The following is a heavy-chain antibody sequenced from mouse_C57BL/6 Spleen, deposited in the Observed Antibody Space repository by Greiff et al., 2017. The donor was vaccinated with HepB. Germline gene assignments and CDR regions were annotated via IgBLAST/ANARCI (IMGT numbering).Heavy chain of an antibody. V-gene: IGHV3-6*01. CDR2: ISYDGSN. CDR1: GYSITSGYY. CDR3: ARDDYDPDWYFDV. J-gene: IGHJ1*03. Sequence: EVKLQESGPGLVKPSQSLSLTCSVTGYSITSGYYWNWIRQFPGNKLEWMGYISYDGSNNYNPSLKNRISITRDTSKNQFFLKLNSVTTEDTATYYCARDDYDPDWYFDVWGTGTTVTVSS. D-gene: IGHD2-4*01.